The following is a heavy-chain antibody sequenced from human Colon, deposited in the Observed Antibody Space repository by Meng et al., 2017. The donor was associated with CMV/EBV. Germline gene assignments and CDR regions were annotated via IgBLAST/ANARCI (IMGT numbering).Heavy chain of an antibody. CDR2: RFVRGSP. D-gene: IGHD1/OR15-1a*01. J-gene: IGHJ4*02. CDR3: ARATRITTTGTRVFDY. Sequence: SETLSLTCTVSGDSVSSGNSYWSWIRQSPGKRLEFLGYRFVRGSPNYNPSLQSRVTISLDTSTNQFSPRLSSITAADTAVYYCARATRITTTGTRVFDYWGQGTLVTVSS. CDR1: GDSVSSGNSY. V-gene: IGHV4-61*01.